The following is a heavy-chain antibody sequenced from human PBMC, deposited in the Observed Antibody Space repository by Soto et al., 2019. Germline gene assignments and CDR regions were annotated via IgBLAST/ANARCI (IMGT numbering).Heavy chain of an antibody. CDR2: IIPIFGTA. D-gene: IGHD2-15*01. CDR3: ARLAIVVVARSGMDV. J-gene: IGHJ6*02. Sequence: ASVKVSCKASGGTFSSYAISWVRQAPGQGLEWMGGIIPIFGTANYAQKFQGRVTITADESTSTAYMELSSLRSEDTAVYYCARLAIVVVARSGMDVWGQGTTVTVSS. V-gene: IGHV1-69*13. CDR1: GGTFSSYA.